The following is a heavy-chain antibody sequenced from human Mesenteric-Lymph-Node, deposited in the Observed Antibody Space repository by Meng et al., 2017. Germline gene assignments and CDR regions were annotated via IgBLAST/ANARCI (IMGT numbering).Heavy chain of an antibody. Sequence: SVTVSCKASGFTITSSVVQWVRQARGQRLEWIGWIVVGSGNTNYAQNLQERVTITRDMSRSTAYMELSSLGAEDTAVYYCAAEFPGSNGYYRDYWGQGTLVTVSS. J-gene: IGHJ4*02. D-gene: IGHD3-22*01. CDR2: IVVGSGNT. CDR1: GFTITSSV. CDR3: AAEFPGSNGYYRDY. V-gene: IGHV1-58*01.